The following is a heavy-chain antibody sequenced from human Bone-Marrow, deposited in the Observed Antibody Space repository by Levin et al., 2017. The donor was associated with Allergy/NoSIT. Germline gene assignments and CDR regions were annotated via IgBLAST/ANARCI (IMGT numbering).Heavy chain of an antibody. CDR2: IYSGGDT. CDR3: ARNIPVTDLGF. J-gene: IGHJ4*02. Sequence: GGSLRLSCAASGLTFSNNYMSWVRQAPGKGLEWVALIYSGGDTYYADSVKGRFTISRDSSKNTLYLQMNSLLTADTAVYHCARNIPVTDLGFWGRGTLVTVSS. D-gene: IGHD1-14*01. CDR1: GLTFSNNY. V-gene: IGHV3-53*01.